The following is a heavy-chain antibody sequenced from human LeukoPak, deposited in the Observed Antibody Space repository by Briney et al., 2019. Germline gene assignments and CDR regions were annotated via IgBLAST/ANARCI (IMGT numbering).Heavy chain of an antibody. CDR2: IYYSGST. CDR1: GGSISSSSYY. CDR3: ASILLSSHYYFNY. Sequence: LETLSLTCTVSGGSISSSSYYWGWIRQPPGKGLEWIGSIYYSGSTYYNPSLKSRVTISVDTSKNQFSLKLSSVTAADTAAYYCASILLSSHYYFNYWGQGTLVTVSS. J-gene: IGHJ4*02. D-gene: IGHD2/OR15-2a*01. V-gene: IGHV4-39*01.